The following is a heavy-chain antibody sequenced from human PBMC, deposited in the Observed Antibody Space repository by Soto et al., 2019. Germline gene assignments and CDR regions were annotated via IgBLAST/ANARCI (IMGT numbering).Heavy chain of an antibody. Sequence: GGSLRLSCAASGFTFSSYSMNWVRQAPGKGLEWVSSISSSSSYIYYADSVKGRFTISRDNAKNTLHLQMNSLRAEDTAVHYCAKDPMTSSWYYFDYWGQGTQVTVSS. D-gene: IGHD6-13*01. J-gene: IGHJ4*02. CDR1: GFTFSSYS. CDR3: AKDPMTSSWYYFDY. CDR2: ISSSSSYI. V-gene: IGHV3-21*04.